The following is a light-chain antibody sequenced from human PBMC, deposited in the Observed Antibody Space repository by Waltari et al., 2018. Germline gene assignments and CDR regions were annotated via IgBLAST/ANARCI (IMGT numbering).Light chain of an antibody. V-gene: IGKV1-33*01. CDR2: EAS. Sequence: DIQMTQSPSSLSASVGDRVTISCQASQDITNNLNWYQQKPGQAPKLLIYEASTLHTGVPSRFRGRGYGTYFTLIISRLQPEDVATYYCQHFENLPLTFGGGTKVEIK. CDR1: QDITNN. J-gene: IGKJ4*01. CDR3: QHFENLPLT.